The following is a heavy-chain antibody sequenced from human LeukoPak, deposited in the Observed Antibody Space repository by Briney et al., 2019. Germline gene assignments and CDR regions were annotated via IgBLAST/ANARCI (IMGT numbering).Heavy chain of an antibody. J-gene: IGHJ5*02. D-gene: IGHD6-13*01. CDR2: IYPGDSDT. CDR3: ARTWRYSSSFSWFEP. V-gene: IGHV5-51*01. CDR1: GYSFTNYW. Sequence: GESLKISCKGSGYSFTNYWIGWVRQMPGKGLEWMGIIYPGDSDTRYSPSFQGQVTISADKSISTAYLQWSSLKASDTAMYYCARTWRYSSSFSWFEPWGQGTLVTVSS.